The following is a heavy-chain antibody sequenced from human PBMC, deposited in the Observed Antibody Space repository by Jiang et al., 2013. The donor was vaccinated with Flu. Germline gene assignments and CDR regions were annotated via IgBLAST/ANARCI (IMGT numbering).Heavy chain of an antibody. V-gene: IGHV4-59*01. CDR3: ARARAPEVAAYYFDS. Sequence: GSGLVKPSETLSLTRTVSGVSITSYYFNWLRQPPGKGLEWIGYIYYSGSTNYNPSLKSRVTISLDTSKNQFSLKLSSVTAADAAVYYCARARAPEVAAYYFDSWGRGTLVTVSS. D-gene: IGHD6-13*01. CDR2: IYYSGST. J-gene: IGHJ4*02. CDR1: GVSITSYY.